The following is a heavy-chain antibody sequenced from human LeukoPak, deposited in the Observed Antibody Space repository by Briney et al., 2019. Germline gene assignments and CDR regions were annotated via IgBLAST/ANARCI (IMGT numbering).Heavy chain of an antibody. CDR3: ARAGVYATQGFDP. D-gene: IGHD2-8*01. J-gene: IGHJ5*02. Sequence: GGSLRLSCEASGFAFSTYSMNWVRQAPGKGLEWISYISFTSGTMYYADSVRGRFTTSRDDAKNSLYLLLNSLRAEDTAVYFCARAGVYATQGFDPWGQGTLVTVSS. CDR2: ISFTSGTM. V-gene: IGHV3-48*01. CDR1: GFAFSTYS.